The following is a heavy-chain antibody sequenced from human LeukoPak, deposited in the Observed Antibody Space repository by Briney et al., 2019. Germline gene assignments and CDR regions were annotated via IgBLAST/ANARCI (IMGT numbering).Heavy chain of an antibody. J-gene: IGHJ6*02. D-gene: IGHD3-3*01. CDR2: IIPIFGTA. CDR3: ARETIFGTYYYYYGMDV. Sequence: SVKVSCKASGGTFSSYAISWVRQAPGQGLEWMGGIIPIFGTANYAQKFQGRVTITADESTSTAYMERSSLRSEDTAVYYCARETIFGTYYYYYGMDVWGQGTTVTVSS. V-gene: IGHV1-69*13. CDR1: GGTFSSYA.